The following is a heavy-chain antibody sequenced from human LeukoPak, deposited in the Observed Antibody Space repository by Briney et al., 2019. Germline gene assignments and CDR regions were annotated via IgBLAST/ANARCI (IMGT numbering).Heavy chain of an antibody. J-gene: IGHJ4*02. CDR2: ISPDSGDI. CDR3: APXSAVTHYYFDF. V-gene: IGHV3-21*01. D-gene: IGHD6-13*01. Sequence: GGSLRLSCAASGVTFSRHSWMWVRQAPGKGLEWVSSISPDSGDIYYAHSVKGRFTISRHNPENSLSLQMNSVGAEDTAVYYCAPXSAVTHYYFDFWGQGTLFTVSS. CDR1: GVTFSRHS.